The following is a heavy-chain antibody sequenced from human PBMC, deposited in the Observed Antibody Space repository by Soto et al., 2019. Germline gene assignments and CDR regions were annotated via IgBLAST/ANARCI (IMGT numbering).Heavy chain of an antibody. CDR2: IWYDASNK. CDR3: ARDCAGYSSGWYQRGGFDY. Sequence: QVQLVESGGGVVQPGRSLRLSCAASGFTFSSYGMHWVRQAPGKGLEWVAVIWYDASNKYYADSVKGRFTISRDNSKKTLYLEMNSLRAEDTAVYYGARDCAGYSSGWYQRGGFDYWGQGTLVTVSS. J-gene: IGHJ4*02. D-gene: IGHD6-19*01. V-gene: IGHV3-33*01. CDR1: GFTFSSYG.